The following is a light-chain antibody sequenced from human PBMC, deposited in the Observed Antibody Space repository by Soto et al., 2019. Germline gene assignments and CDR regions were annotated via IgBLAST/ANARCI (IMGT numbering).Light chain of an antibody. CDR3: SSYTSSSPLV. CDR1: SSDVGGYNY. J-gene: IGLJ2*01. Sequence: QSALTQPASVSGSHGQSITISCTGTSSDVGGYNYVSWYQQHPGKAPKLMIYDVSNRPSGVSNSFSGSKSGNTASLTISGLQAEDEADYYCSSYTSSSPLVFGGGTKLTVL. V-gene: IGLV2-14*01. CDR2: DVS.